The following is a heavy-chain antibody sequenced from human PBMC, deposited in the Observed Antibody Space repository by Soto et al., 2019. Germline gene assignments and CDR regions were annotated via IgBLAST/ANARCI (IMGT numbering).Heavy chain of an antibody. Sequence: SETLSLTCGVSGGTIRSPDWWTWVRQPPGKGLEWIGEIFQSGSTNYTPSLESRVTMSVDKSKNQFSLTLTSVTAADTAVYFCARGRGRYSSGWSWFDPWGQGIFVTVSS. CDR3: ARGRGRYSSGWSWFDP. CDR2: IFQSGST. V-gene: IGHV4-4*02. D-gene: IGHD6-19*01. J-gene: IGHJ5*02. CDR1: GGTIRSPDW.